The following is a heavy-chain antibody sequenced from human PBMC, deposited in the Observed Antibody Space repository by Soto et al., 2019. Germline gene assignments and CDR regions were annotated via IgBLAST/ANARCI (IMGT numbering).Heavy chain of an antibody. D-gene: IGHD3-22*01. CDR3: ARGDGDYYDGNGYLGRH. Sequence: PRGSLRLSCAASGFTFSSYWMHWVRQAPGKGLVWVSRINSDGSRTSYADSAKGRFTISRDNAKNTVYLQMNSLRAEDTAVYYCARGDGDYYDGNGYLGRHWGQGTLVTVSS. CDR1: GFTFSSYW. V-gene: IGHV3-74*01. J-gene: IGHJ4*02. CDR2: INSDGSRT.